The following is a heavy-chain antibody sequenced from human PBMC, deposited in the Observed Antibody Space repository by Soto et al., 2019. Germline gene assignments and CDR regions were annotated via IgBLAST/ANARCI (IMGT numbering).Heavy chain of an antibody. CDR2: MNPYNGNT. V-gene: IGHV1-18*04. CDR3: ARDLQLFDY. D-gene: IGHD1-1*01. J-gene: IGHJ4*02. Sequence: QVQLVQSGAEVKKPGASVKVSCKASGYTFTSYGISWVRQAPGQGLEWMGWMNPYNGNTKYAQKFQGTVTITTDTSTSTAYIELRSLRSDHTAVYYCARDLQLFDYWGQGTLVTVSS. CDR1: GYTFTSYG.